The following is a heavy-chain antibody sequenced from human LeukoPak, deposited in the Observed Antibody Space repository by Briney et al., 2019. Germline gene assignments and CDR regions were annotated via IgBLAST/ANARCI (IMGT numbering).Heavy chain of an antibody. V-gene: IGHV3-7*01. CDR3: ASGPGDYMDV. J-gene: IGHJ6*03. D-gene: IGHD3-10*01. CDR2: IKRDGSEK. Sequence: HPGGSLRLSCAASGFTFSSYSMNWVRQAPGKGLEWVANIKRDGSEKYYVDSVKGRFTISRDNAKNSLYLQMNSLRAEDTAVYYCASGPGDYMDVWGKGTTVTVSS. CDR1: GFTFSSYS.